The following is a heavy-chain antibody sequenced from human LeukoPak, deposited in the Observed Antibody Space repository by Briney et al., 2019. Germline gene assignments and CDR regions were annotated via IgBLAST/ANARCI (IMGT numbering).Heavy chain of an antibody. D-gene: IGHD2-8*02. V-gene: IGHV3-23*01. CDR2: IFSGGGEI. Sequence: GGSLGLSCAASGFTFSAFAMIWVRQPPGKGLEWVSSIFSGGGEIHYADSVRGRFTISRDNSKSTLSLQMNSLRAEDAAIYYCATYRQVLLPFESWGRGTLVTVSS. CDR3: ATYRQVLLPFES. J-gene: IGHJ4*02. CDR1: GFTFSAFA.